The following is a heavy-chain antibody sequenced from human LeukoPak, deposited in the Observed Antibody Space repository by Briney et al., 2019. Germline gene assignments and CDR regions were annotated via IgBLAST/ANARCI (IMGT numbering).Heavy chain of an antibody. Sequence: GESLQISCKGSGYSFTSYWIGWVRQMPGKGLEGMGIIYPGDSDTRYSPSFQGQVTISADKSISTAYLQWSSLKASDTAMYYCARNLNWNAFKFDAFDIWGQGTMVTVSS. J-gene: IGHJ3*02. CDR3: ARNLNWNAFKFDAFDI. D-gene: IGHD1-20*01. CDR2: IYPGDSDT. CDR1: GYSFTSYW. V-gene: IGHV5-51*01.